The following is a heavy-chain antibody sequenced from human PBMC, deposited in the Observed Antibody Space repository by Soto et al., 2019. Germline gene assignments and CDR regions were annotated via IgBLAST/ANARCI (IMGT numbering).Heavy chain of an antibody. CDR3: AREPGSGNFYYYLDY. J-gene: IGHJ4*02. CDR2: MNPNSGNT. CDR1: GYTFTSYD. D-gene: IGHD3-10*01. Sequence: ASVKVSCKASGYTFTSYDINWVRQATGQGLEWMGWMNPNSGNTGYAQKFQGRVTITRDTSANTAYMELSSLRSEDTAMYYCAREPGSGNFYYYLDYWGQGTQVTVSS. V-gene: IGHV1-8*01.